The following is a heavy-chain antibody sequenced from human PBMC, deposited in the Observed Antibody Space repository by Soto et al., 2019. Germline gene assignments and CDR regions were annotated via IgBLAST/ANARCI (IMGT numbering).Heavy chain of an antibody. J-gene: IGHJ6*02. CDR2: IVVGSGNT. CDR1: GFTFTSSA. D-gene: IGHD2-15*01. Sequence: QMQLVQSGPEVKKPGTSVKVSCKASGFTFTSSAVQWVRQARGQRLEWIGWIVVGSGNTNYAQKFQERVTIPRDMSTSTAYMELSSLRSEDTAVYYCAADLRYCSGGSCPYYYGMDVWGQGTTVTVSS. CDR3: AADLRYCSGGSCPYYYGMDV. V-gene: IGHV1-58*01.